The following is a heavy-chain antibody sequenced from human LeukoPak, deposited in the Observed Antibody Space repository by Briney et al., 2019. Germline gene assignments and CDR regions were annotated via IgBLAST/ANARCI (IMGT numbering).Heavy chain of an antibody. V-gene: IGHV3-30-3*01. CDR3: ASSHSRGWYYFDY. D-gene: IGHD6-19*01. CDR2: ISYDGSNK. CDR1: GFTLSIYA. J-gene: IGHJ4*02. Sequence: GLSLSLSRAASGFTLSIYAMHWVRRAPGTGLEWVAVISYDGSNKYYADSVKGRFTISRDNSKNTLYLQMNSLRAEDTAVYYCASSHSRGWYYFDYWGQGTLVTVSS.